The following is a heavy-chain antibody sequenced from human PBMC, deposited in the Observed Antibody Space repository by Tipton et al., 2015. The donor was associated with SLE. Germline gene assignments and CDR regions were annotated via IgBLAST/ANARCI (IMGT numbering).Heavy chain of an antibody. J-gene: IGHJ4*02. CDR3: ARAGTNRDFDY. CDR2: IYYSGST. Sequence: TLSLTCTVSGGSISSSSYYWGWIRQPPGKGLEWIGSIYYSGSTYYNPSLKSRVTISVDTSKNQFSLKLSSVTAADTAVYYCARAGTNRDFDYWGQGTLVTVS. V-gene: IGHV4-39*07. D-gene: IGHD1-14*01. CDR1: GGSISSSSYY.